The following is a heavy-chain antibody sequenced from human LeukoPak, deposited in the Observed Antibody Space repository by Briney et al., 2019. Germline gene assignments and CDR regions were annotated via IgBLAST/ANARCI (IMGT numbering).Heavy chain of an antibody. CDR3: ARESHYYDSSGYYSYFDY. CDR1: GYTFTSYG. J-gene: IGHJ4*02. D-gene: IGHD3-22*01. CDR2: ISAYNGNT. Sequence: GASVKVFCKASGYTFTSYGISWVRQAPGQGLEWMGWISAYNGNTNYAQKLQGRVTMTTDTSTSTAYMELRSLRSDDTAVYYCARESHYYDSSGYYSYFDYWGQGTLVTVSS. V-gene: IGHV1-18*01.